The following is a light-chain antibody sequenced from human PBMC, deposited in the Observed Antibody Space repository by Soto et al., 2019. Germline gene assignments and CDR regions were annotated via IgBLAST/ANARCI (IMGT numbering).Light chain of an antibody. Sequence: EIVLTQSPGTLSFSPGERATLSCRASQSVSSSYLAWYQQKPGQAPRLLIYGASSRATGIPDRFSGSGSGTDFTLTISRLESEDFAVYYCQQFGNSPYTFGQGTKLDIK. V-gene: IGKV3-20*01. CDR1: QSVSSSY. J-gene: IGKJ2*01. CDR3: QQFGNSPYT. CDR2: GAS.